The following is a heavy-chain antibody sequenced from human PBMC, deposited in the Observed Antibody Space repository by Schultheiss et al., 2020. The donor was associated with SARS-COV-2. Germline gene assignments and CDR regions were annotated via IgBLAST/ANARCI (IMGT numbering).Heavy chain of an antibody. CDR2: ISAYNDNT. J-gene: IGHJ5*02. Sequence: ASVKVSCKASGYTFSSYDMSWVRQAPGQGLEWMGWISAYNDNTNYAQKLQGRVTMTTDPSTSTAYMELRSLRSDDTAVYYCSRYHSDILNYNCFDHWGQGTLVTVSS. CDR1: GYTFSSYD. V-gene: IGHV1-18*01. D-gene: IGHD3-9*01. CDR3: SRYHSDILNYNCFDH.